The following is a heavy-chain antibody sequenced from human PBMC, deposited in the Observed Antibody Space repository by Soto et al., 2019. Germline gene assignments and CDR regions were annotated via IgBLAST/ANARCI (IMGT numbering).Heavy chain of an antibody. CDR1: GFTFRDYY. CDR2: IDSSTKYT. CDR3: ARAYYYTMDV. V-gene: IGHV3-11*05. Sequence: QVHLVESGGGLVRPGWSLRLSCEASGFTFRDYYMTWFRQAPGKGLEWLSYIDSSTKYTNYADSVKGRFTISRDNAKNSLYLQMNSLRADDTAVHYCARAYYYTMDVWGQGTMVTVS. J-gene: IGHJ6*02.